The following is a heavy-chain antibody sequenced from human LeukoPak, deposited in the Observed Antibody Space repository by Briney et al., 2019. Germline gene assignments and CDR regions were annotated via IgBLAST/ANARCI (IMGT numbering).Heavy chain of an antibody. D-gene: IGHD3-9*01. J-gene: IGHJ4*02. Sequence: SVKVSCKASGGTFSSYAISWVRQAPGQGLEWMGGIIPIFGTASYAQKFQGRVTITADESTSTAYMELSSLRSEDTAVYYCARGPYYDILTGLDYWGQGTLVTVSS. CDR2: IIPIFGTA. V-gene: IGHV1-69*01. CDR3: ARGPYYDILTGLDY. CDR1: GGTFSSYA.